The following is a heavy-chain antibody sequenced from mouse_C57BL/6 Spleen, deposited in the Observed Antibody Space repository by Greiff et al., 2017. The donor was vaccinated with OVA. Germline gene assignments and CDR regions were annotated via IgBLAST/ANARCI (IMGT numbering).Heavy chain of an antibody. CDR2: INSDGGST. D-gene: IGHD2-4*01. Sequence: EVHLVESGAGLVQPGESLKLSCESNEYEFPSHDMSWVRKTPEKRLELVAAINSDGGSTYYPDTMERRFIISRDNTKKTLYLLMRSLGSEDAGLYYCARRVDFGCAYWGKGTLVTVSA. J-gene: IGHJ3*01. CDR1: EYEFPSHD. V-gene: IGHV5-2*01. CDR3: ARRVDFGCAY.